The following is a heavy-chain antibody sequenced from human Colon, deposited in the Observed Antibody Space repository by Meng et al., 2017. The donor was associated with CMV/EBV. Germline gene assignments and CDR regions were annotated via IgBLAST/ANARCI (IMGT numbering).Heavy chain of an antibody. CDR1: GFPIVSHY. CDR2: ISSSGSTI. J-gene: IGHJ6*02. CDR3: ATVVRFPVGGHYYYHGMDV. Sequence: GESLKISCSASGFPIVSHYMAWVRQAPGKGLEWVSYISSSGSTIHYADSVKGRFTVSRDNVQNSLYLHMNSLRAEDTAVYYCATVVRFPVGGHYYYHGMDVWGQGTTVTVSS. V-gene: IGHV3-48*03. D-gene: IGHD3-3*01.